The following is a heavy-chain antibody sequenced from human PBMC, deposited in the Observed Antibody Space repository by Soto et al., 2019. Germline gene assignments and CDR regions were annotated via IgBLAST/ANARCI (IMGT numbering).Heavy chain of an antibody. V-gene: IGHV1-8*02. J-gene: IGHJ6*02. CDR2: ISPSSGNT. D-gene: IGHD3-22*01. CDR3: ASLLRYYYDSSGKALDV. Sequence: ASVKVSCKASGYNFYTYDINWVRHATGHGLEWMGWISPSSGNTVYAQKFQGRVTMTRDTSASTAYMELNSLRSEDTAVYYCASLLRYYYDSSGKALDVWGQGTTVTVSS. CDR1: GYNFYTYD.